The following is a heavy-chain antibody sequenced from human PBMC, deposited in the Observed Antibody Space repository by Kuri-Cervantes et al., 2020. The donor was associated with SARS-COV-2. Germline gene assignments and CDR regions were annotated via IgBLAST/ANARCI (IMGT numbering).Heavy chain of an antibody. J-gene: IGHJ3*02. D-gene: IGHD3-10*01. CDR2: IYYSGST. CDR1: GDSISSYY. Sequence: SETLSLTCTVSGDSISSYYWSWIRQPPGKGLEWIGYIYYSGSTNYNPSLKSRVTISVDTSKNQSSLKLSSVTAADTAVYYCARRANYYASGSYYNDAFDIWGQGTMVTVSS. V-gene: IGHV4-59*08. CDR3: ARRANYYASGSYYNDAFDI.